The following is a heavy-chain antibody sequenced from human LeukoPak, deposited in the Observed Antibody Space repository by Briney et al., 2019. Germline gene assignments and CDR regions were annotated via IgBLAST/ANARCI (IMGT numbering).Heavy chain of an antibody. V-gene: IGHV3-23*01. CDR1: GFTFSSHA. CDR3: ANEIRPNDY. J-gene: IGHJ4*02. CDR2: ISISGDTT. D-gene: IGHD4-17*01. Sequence: GGPLRLSCGAYGFTFSSHAMTWVRQAPGKGLEWVSAISISGDTTYYADAVKGRFTISRDNSKNTVYLQMNSLRAEDTAVYYCANEIRPNDYWGQGTLVTVSS.